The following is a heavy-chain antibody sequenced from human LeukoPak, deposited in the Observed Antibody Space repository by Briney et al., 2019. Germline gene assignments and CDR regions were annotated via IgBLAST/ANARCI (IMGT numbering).Heavy chain of an antibody. CDR1: GYTFTVYC. D-gene: IGHD6-6*01. CDR2: IAPRNGGT. CDR3: ARGLLGTSSSVGYFDS. J-gene: IGHJ4*02. V-gene: IGHV1-2*02. Sequence: ASVKVSCKTSGYTFTVYCIHWMRQAPGQGLEWMGWIAPRNGGTNYAQRFQGRVSMTRDTSISTVYMELRSLISDDTAVYYCARGLLGTSSSVGYFDSWGQGTLVTVPS.